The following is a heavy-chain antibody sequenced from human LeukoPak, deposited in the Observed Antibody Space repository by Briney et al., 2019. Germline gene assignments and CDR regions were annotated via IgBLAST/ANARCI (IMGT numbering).Heavy chain of an antibody. V-gene: IGHV3-21*01. CDR2: ISSSSSYV. CDR3: VRDKGAVAGTAIFDY. Sequence: PGGSLRLSCAASGFTFSIYSMNWVRQAPGKGLEWVSGISSSSSYVFYADSVKGRFTISRDNAKNSLYLQMNSLRAEDTAVYYCVRDKGAVAGTAIFDYWGQGTLVTVSS. CDR1: GFTFSIYS. D-gene: IGHD6-19*01. J-gene: IGHJ4*02.